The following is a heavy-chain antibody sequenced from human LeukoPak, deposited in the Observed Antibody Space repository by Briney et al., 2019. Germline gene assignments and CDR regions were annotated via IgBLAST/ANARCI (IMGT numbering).Heavy chain of an antibody. CDR1: GDSVSSNSVA. J-gene: IGHJ5*02. V-gene: IGHV6-1*01. CDR3: ARQSYRRFDP. CDR2: TYYTSKWKT. Sequence: SQTLSLTCAISGDSVSSNSVAWNWFRQSPSSGLEWLGRTYYTSKWKTDYAESVQSRIAVKPDTSKNQFSLHLNSVTPEDTAVYYCARQSYRRFDPWGQGTLVTVSS.